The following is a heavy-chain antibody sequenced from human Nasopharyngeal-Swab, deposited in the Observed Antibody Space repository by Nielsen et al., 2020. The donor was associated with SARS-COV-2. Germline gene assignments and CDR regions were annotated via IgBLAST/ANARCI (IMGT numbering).Heavy chain of an antibody. CDR3: ARVKITIFGVAYFDY. D-gene: IGHD3-3*01. J-gene: IGHJ4*02. CDR2: IYYSGST. Sequence: WIRQPPGKGLAWIGSIYYSGSTYYNPSLKSRVTISVDTSKNQFSLKLSSVTAADTAVYYCARVKITIFGVAYFDYWGQGTLVTVSS. V-gene: IGHV4-39*07.